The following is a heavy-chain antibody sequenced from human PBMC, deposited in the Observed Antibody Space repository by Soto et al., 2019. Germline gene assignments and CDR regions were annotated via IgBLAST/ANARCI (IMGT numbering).Heavy chain of an antibody. CDR2: ISGSGGST. J-gene: IGHJ4*02. Sequence: PGGSLRLSCAASGFSFSSYAMNWVRQAPGKGLEWVSGISGSGGSTYYADSVKGRFTISRDNSKNTLYLQMSSLRAGDTAVYYYAKAFSWYDYWGQGTLVTVSS. V-gene: IGHV3-23*01. CDR3: AKAFSWYDY. CDR1: GFSFSSYA. D-gene: IGHD6-13*01.